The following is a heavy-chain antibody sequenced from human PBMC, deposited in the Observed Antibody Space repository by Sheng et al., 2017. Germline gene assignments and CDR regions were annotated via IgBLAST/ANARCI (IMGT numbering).Heavy chain of an antibody. CDR3: ARMLRVSQAFDI. Sequence: EVQLMESGGGLIQPGGSLTLSCAASGLTVSSNYMSWVRQAAGKGLEWVSVIYTDGTTYYADSVKGRFTISRDRSKNTVYLQVNSLRAEDTAVYYCARMLRVSQAFDIWGQGTMVTVSS. CDR1: GLTVSSNY. CDR2: IYTDGTT. V-gene: IGHV3-53*01. J-gene: IGHJ3*02. D-gene: IGHD2-8*01.